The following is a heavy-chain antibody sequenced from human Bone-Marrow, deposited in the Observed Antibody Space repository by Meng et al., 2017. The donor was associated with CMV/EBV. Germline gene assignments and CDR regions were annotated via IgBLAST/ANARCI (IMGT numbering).Heavy chain of an antibody. CDR1: GGSISSGDYY. J-gene: IGHJ5*02. V-gene: IGHV4-30-4*08. D-gene: IGHD1-7*01. Sequence: SETLSLTCTVSGGSISSGDYYWSWIRQPPGKGLEWIGYIDYSGSTYYNPSLKSRVTISVDTSKNQFSLKLSSVTAADTAVYYCARETSYNWNSKDNWFDPWGQGTLVTV. CDR3: ARETSYNWNSKDNWFDP. CDR2: IDYSGST.